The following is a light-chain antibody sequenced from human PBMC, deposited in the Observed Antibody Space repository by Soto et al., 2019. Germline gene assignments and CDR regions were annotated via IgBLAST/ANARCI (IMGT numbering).Light chain of an antibody. CDR3: QQRSNWPPT. Sequence: EIVATQSPGTQSLSPGERATHSCRASQSVSSYLAWYQQKPGQDPRLLIYDASNRATGIPARFSGSGSGTDFTLTISSLEPEDFAVYYCQQRSNWPPTFGQGTRLEIK. CDR2: DAS. CDR1: QSVSSY. J-gene: IGKJ5*01. V-gene: IGKV3-11*01.